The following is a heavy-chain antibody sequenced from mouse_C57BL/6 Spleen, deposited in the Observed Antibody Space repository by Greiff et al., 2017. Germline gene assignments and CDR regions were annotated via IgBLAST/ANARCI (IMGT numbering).Heavy chain of an antibody. CDR2: INYDGSST. D-gene: IGHD2-4*01. J-gene: IGHJ4*01. V-gene: IGHV5-16*01. CDR3: ARGGYYDYYYAMDY. Sequence: EVKVVESEGGLVQPGSSMKLSCTASGFTFSDYYMAWVRQVPEKGLEWVANINYDGSSTYYLDSLKSRFIISRDNAKNIIYLQMSSLKSEDTATYYCARGGYYDYYYAMDYWGQGTSVTVSS. CDR1: GFTFSDYY.